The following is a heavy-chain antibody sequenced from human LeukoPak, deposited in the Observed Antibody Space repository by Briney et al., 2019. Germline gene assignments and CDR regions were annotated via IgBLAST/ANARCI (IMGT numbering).Heavy chain of an antibody. Sequence: PGGSLRLSCAASGFTFDDYTMHWVRQAPGKGLEWVSLISWDGGSTYYADSVKGQFTISRDNSKNSLYLQMNSLRTEDTALYYCAKDSVEWLRSGGHAFDIWGQGTMVTVSS. CDR3: AKDSVEWLRSGGHAFDI. J-gene: IGHJ3*02. D-gene: IGHD5-12*01. CDR1: GFTFDDYT. CDR2: ISWDGGST. V-gene: IGHV3-43*01.